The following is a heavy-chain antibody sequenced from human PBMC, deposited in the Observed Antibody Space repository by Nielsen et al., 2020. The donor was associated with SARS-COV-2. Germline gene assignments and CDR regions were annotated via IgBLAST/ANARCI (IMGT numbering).Heavy chain of an antibody. D-gene: IGHD3-9*01. CDR3: ARDFAKRSNTGYYYPLIDY. CDR2: ISRNNGKT. CDR1: GYTFTTYG. V-gene: IGHV1-18*04. J-gene: IGHJ4*02. Sequence: ASVKVSCKASGYTFTTYGIGWVRQASGQGLEWMGWISRNNGKTQYAQKFQGRVTMTRDTSTSTAYMELRTLRSDDTAVYYCARDFAKRSNTGYYYPLIDYWGQGTLVNVSS.